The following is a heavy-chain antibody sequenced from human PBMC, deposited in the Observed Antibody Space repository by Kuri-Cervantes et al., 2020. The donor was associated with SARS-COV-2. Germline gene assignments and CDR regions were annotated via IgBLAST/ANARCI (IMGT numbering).Heavy chain of an antibody. CDR1: GGSISSYY. V-gene: IGHV4-59*08. Sequence: SETLSLTCTVSGGSISSYYWSWIRQPPGKGLEWIGYIYYSGSTNYNPSLKSRVTISVDTSKNQFSLKLSSGTAADTAVYYCARHIPYYDFWSGYYDAFDIWGQGTMVTVSS. J-gene: IGHJ3*02. D-gene: IGHD3-3*01. CDR2: IYYSGST. CDR3: ARHIPYYDFWSGYYDAFDI.